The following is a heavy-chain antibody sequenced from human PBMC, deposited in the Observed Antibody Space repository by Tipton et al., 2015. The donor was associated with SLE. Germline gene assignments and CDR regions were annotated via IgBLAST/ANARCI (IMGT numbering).Heavy chain of an antibody. CDR3: ARGAPGGSY. CDR2: ISGYNGNT. D-gene: IGHD2-15*01. V-gene: IGHV1-18*04. J-gene: IGHJ4*02. Sequence: QSGPEVKKPGESLKISCKGSGYSFSSYWIGWVRQAPGQGLEWMGWISGYNGNTNYAQKFQGRVTMTTDTSTSTAYLELRSLRPDDTAVYFCARGAPGGSYWGQGTLVTVSS. CDR1: GYSFSSYW.